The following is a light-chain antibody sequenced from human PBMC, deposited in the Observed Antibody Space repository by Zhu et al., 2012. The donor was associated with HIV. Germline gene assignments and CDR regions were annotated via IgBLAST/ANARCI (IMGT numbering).Light chain of an antibody. CDR2: KAS. V-gene: IGKV1-5*03. CDR3: QQYNSYSLT. J-gene: IGKJ1*01. Sequence: DIQMTQSPSTLSAPIGDRVTISCRASQSVGSWLAWYQHKPGQAPKLLINKASTLEGGVPLRFSGSGSGTEFTLTINSLQRDDSAIYYCQQYNSYSLTFGQGTKVEIK. CDR1: QSVGSW.